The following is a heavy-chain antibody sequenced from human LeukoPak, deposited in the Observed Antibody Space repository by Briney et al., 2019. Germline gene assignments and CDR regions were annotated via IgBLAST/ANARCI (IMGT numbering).Heavy chain of an antibody. CDR2: INHSGST. V-gene: IGHV4-34*01. CDR3: ARVLSGSYLDY. D-gene: IGHD1-26*01. CDR1: GGSFSGYC. Sequence: PSETLSLTCTVYGGSFSGYCWSWIRQPPGKGLEWVGEINHSGSTNYNPSLKSRVTISVDTSKNQFSLKLTSVTAADTAVYYCARVLSGSYLDYWGQGTLVTVSS. J-gene: IGHJ4*02.